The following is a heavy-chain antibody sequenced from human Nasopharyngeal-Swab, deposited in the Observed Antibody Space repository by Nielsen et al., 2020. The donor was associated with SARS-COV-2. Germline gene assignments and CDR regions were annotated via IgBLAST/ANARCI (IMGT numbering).Heavy chain of an antibody. CDR1: GFTFSSYW. CDR3: AGDGTGTLDYYYYYGMDV. CDR2: IKQDGSEK. Sequence: GESLKISCAASGFTFSSYWMSWVRQAPGKGLEWVANIKQDGSEKYYVDSVKGRFTISRDNAKNSLYLQMNSLRAEDTAVYYCAGDGTGTLDYYYYYGMDVWGQGTTVTVSS. V-gene: IGHV3-7*01. J-gene: IGHJ6*02. D-gene: IGHD1-7*01.